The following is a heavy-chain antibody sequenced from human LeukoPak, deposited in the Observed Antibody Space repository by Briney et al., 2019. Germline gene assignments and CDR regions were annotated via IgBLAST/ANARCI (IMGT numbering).Heavy chain of an antibody. Sequence: SGPALVKPTQTLTLTCTFSGFSLSTSGMCVSWHRQPPGKALEWLARIDWDDDKYYSTSLKTSLTISKDTSKNQVVLTMTNMDPVDTATYYCARSPGTTVTTFDYWGQGTLVTVSS. D-gene: IGHD4-17*01. J-gene: IGHJ4*02. CDR2: IDWDDDK. CDR1: GFSLSTSGMC. V-gene: IGHV2-70*11. CDR3: ARSPGTTVTTFDY.